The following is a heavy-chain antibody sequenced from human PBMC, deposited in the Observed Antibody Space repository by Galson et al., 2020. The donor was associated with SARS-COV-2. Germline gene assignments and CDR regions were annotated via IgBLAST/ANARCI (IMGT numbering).Heavy chain of an antibody. V-gene: IGHV3-30*04. CDR3: ARALFATSYHGMDV. D-gene: IGHD3-10*02. Sequence: GGSLRLSCAASGFTFSTYAIHWVRQAPGKGLDWVAVISYDGSNKYYADSVKGRFTISRDNSKNTLYLQMNSLGAEDTAVYYCARALFATSYHGMDVWGQGTTVTVSS. CDR1: GFTFSTYA. CDR2: ISYDGSNK. J-gene: IGHJ6*02.